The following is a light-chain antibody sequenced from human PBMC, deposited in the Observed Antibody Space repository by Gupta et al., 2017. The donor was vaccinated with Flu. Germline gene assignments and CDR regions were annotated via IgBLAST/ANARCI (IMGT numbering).Light chain of an antibody. CDR1: QSILYSSNSQKY. Sequence: DIVMTQSPDSLAVSLGARATVSCKYSQSILYSSNSQKYLAWFQQKPGQPPKLLIYWASTRASGVPDRFTGSGSGTDFSLTISSLQAEDVAVYYCQQYYETPYTFGQGTKLEI. CDR3: QQYYETPYT. V-gene: IGKV4-1*01. CDR2: WAS. J-gene: IGKJ2*01.